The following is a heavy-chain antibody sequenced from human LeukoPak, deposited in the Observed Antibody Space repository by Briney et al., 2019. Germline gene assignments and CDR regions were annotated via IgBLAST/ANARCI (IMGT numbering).Heavy chain of an antibody. D-gene: IGHD2-2*01. CDR3: ASLESLPAASIGVANY. J-gene: IGHJ4*02. CDR1: GGSFSGYY. CDR2: INHSGST. V-gene: IGHV4-34*01. Sequence: KTSETLSLTCAVYGGSFSGYYWSWIRQPPGKGLEWIGEINHSGSTNYNPSLKSRVTISVDTSKNQFSLKLSSVTAADTAVYYCASLESLPAASIGVANYWGQGTLVTVSS.